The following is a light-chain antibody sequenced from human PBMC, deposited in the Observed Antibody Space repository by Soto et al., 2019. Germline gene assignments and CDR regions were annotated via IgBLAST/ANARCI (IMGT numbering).Light chain of an antibody. CDR3: QQYNSYSPCT. Sequence: DIHMTQSPSTVSVSVGDRVTITCRVSQTISSWLAWYQQKPGKAPKLLIYKASTLKSRVPSRFSGSGSGTKFTLTISSLQPDDFATYYCQQYNSYSPCTFGQGTKVDIK. CDR1: QTISSW. CDR2: KAS. J-gene: IGKJ1*01. V-gene: IGKV1-5*03.